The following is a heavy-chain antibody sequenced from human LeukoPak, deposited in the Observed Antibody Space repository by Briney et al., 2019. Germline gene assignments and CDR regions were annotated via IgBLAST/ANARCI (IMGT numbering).Heavy chain of an antibody. V-gene: IGHV5-51*01. Sequence: GESLKISCKGSGYNFTNFWLGWVRQMPGTGLEWMGIVYPGDSETRYSPSFQGLVTISVDKSLNTAYLQWSTLKPSDTAMYYCARHPEYLQWFQSSHDNWFDPWGHGTLVSVSS. J-gene: IGHJ5*02. CDR1: GYNFTNFW. CDR3: ARHPEYLQWFQSSHDNWFDP. D-gene: IGHD3-22*01. CDR2: VYPGDSET.